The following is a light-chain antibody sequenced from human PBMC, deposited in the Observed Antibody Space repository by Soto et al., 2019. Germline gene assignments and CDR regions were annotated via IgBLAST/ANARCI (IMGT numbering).Light chain of an antibody. CDR3: AAWDDSLNGPL. V-gene: IGLV1-44*01. CDR2: SNN. CDR1: SSNIGGNT. J-gene: IGLJ2*01. Sequence: QSVLTQPPSASGTPGQRVTISCSGTSSNIGGNTVSWYQHLPGTAPKLLIYSNNRRPSGLTDRFSGFKSGTSASLAISGLQSEDEADYYCAAWDDSLNGPLFGGGTQLTVL.